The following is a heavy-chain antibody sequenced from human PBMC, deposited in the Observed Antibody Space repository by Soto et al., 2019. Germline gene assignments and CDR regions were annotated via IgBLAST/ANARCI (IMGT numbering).Heavy chain of an antibody. CDR3: QLTRGCLFIMDV. J-gene: IGHJ6*02. CDR2: ISHSGSA. CDR1: GGSISETTW. Sequence: QVQLQESGPGLVKPSGTLSLTCTVSGGSISETTWWSWVRQPPGKGLEWIGDISHSGSANYNPSLKSRVTTSVERSKNQISLILTSVTAADTAVYYCQLTRGCLFIMDVWGQGTTVTVSS. V-gene: IGHV4-4*02. D-gene: IGHD7-27*01.